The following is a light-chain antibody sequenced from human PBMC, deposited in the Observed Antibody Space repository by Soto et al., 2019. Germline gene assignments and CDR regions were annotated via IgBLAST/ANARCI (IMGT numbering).Light chain of an antibody. CDR2: AAS. Sequence: DIQMTQSPSSVSASVGDSVTITCRASQGIDNWLAWYQQKPGMAPKLLISAASNLQSGVPTRFSGSGSGTVFTLTINSLQPEDFATYFCQQAIHFPLAFGGGTKVEI. J-gene: IGKJ4*01. CDR1: QGIDNW. V-gene: IGKV1-12*01. CDR3: QQAIHFPLA.